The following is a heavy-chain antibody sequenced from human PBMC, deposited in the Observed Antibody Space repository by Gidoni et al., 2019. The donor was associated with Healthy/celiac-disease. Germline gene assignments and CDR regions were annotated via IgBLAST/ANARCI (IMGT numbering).Heavy chain of an antibody. Sequence: EVQLVESGGGLIQHGGSLRLSCAASGLTVSSNYMSWVRQAPGKGLEWVSVSYSGGSTYYADSVKGRFTIARDNSKNTLYLQMNSLRAEDTAVYYCARAEDDYERAFDIWGQGTMVTVSS. CDR3: ARAEDDYERAFDI. V-gene: IGHV3-53*01. D-gene: IGHD4-17*01. J-gene: IGHJ3*02. CDR1: GLTVSSNY. CDR2: SYSGGST.